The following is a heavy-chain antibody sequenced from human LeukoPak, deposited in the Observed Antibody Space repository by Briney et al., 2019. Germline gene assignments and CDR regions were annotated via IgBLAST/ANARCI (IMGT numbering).Heavy chain of an antibody. CDR1: VYTFTCNY. D-gene: IGHD1-1*01. Sequence: ASVKLSCNASVYTFTCNYMHWVRHRPGQGLGRMGWINPNSGGTNYAQKFQGRVTMTRDTSISTAYMELSRLRSDDTAVYYCARPTTGTTLGYYYGMDVWGQGTTVTVSS. J-gene: IGHJ6*02. V-gene: IGHV1-2*02. CDR3: ARPTTGTTLGYYYGMDV. CDR2: INPNSGGT.